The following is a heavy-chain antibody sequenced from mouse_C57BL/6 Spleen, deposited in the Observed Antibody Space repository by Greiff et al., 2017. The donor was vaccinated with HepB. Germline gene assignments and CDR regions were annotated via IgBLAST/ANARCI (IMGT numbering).Heavy chain of an antibody. J-gene: IGHJ2*01. CDR3: ARSRGGSYYFDY. Sequence: VHLQQPGTELVKPGASVKLSCKASGYTFTSYWMHWVKQRPGQGLEWIGNINPSNGGTNYNEKFKSKATLTVDKSSSTAYMQLSSLTSEDSAVYYCARSRGGSYYFDYWGQGTTLTVSS. CDR2: INPSNGGT. V-gene: IGHV1-53*01. CDR1: GYTFTSYW.